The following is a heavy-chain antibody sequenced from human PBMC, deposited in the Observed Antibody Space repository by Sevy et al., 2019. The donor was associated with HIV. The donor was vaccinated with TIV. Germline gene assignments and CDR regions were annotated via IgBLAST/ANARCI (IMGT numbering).Heavy chain of an antibody. Sequence: GGSLRLSCVASGLTFYSYAMSWVRQAPGKGLEWVSGVSGSGASTFYTDSVKGRFTISRDDSKNTLHLQMNSLTAEDTAVYYCVKVKCGVGATGGDFDSWGQGALVTVSS. CDR1: GLTFYSYA. CDR3: VKVKCGVGATGGDFDS. V-gene: IGHV3-23*01. D-gene: IGHD1-26*01. J-gene: IGHJ4*02. CDR2: VSGSGAST.